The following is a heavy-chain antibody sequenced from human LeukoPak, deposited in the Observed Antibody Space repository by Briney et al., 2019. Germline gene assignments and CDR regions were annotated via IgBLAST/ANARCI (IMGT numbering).Heavy chain of an antibody. CDR1: GGSISSYY. CDR2: IYYSGST. CDR3: ARLTTVTGLDY. Sequence: PSETLSLTCTVSGGSISSYYWSWIRRPPGKGLEWIGYIYYSGSTNYNPSLKSRVTISVDTSKNQFSLKLSSVTAADTAVYYCARLTTVTGLDYWGQGTLVTVSS. D-gene: IGHD4-11*01. J-gene: IGHJ4*02. V-gene: IGHV4-59*01.